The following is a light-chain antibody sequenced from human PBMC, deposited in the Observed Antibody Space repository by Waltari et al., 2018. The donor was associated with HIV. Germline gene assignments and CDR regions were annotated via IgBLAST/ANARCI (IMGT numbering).Light chain of an antibody. J-gene: IGLJ1*01. CDR1: SSNIGANS. V-gene: IGLV1-44*01. Sequence: QSVLTQPSSASGPPGQWVTISCSGSSSNIGANSVAWYQHLPGTAPKLLIYNNDLRPSGVPDRFSSSKSGTSASLVISGLQSELETDYYCAAWDDSLNAYVFGSGTRVTVL. CDR3: AAWDDSLNAYV. CDR2: NND.